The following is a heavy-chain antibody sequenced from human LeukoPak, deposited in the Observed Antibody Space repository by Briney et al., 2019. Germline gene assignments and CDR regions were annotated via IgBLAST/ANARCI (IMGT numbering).Heavy chain of an antibody. J-gene: IGHJ3*02. V-gene: IGHV3-64*01. Sequence: PGGSLRLSCAASGFTFSNYAMHWVRQAPGKRLEYVSAISSNGGSTYYANSVKGRFTISRDKSKNTVYLKMGSLRAEDMAVYYCARKTRRGDAFDIWGQGTMVTVSS. CDR2: ISSNGGST. CDR3: ARKTRRGDAFDI. D-gene: IGHD3-16*01. CDR1: GFTFSNYA.